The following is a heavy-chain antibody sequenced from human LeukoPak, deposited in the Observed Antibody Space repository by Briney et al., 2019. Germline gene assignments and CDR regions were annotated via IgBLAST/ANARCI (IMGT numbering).Heavy chain of an antibody. CDR1: GFTFSTYA. J-gene: IGHJ6*03. D-gene: IGHD7-27*01. CDR2: ITGSGGTT. V-gene: IGHV3-23*01. Sequence: GGSLRLSCAASGFTFSTYAMSWVRQAPGKGLEWVSVITGSGGTTYYADSVKGRVTISRDNSKNTLYLQMNSLRAEDTAVYYCAKGTANWGSYYMDVWGKGTTVTVSS. CDR3: AKGTANWGSYYMDV.